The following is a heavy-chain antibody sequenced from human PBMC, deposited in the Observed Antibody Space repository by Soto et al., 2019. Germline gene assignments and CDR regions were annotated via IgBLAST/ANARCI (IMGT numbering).Heavy chain of an antibody. V-gene: IGHV4-59*01. J-gene: IGHJ6*02. CDR3: ARSRPNYYYYYGMDV. CDR2: IYYSGST. CDR1: GVSISSYY. Sequence: SETLSLSCTVSGVSISSYYWSWIRQPPGKGLEWIGYIYYSGSTNYNPSLKSRVTISVDTSKNQFSLKLSSVTAADTAVYYCARSRPNYYYYYGMDVWGQGTTVTVSS.